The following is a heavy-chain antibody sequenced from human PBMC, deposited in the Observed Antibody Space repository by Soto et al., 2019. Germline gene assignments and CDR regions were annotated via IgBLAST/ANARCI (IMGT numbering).Heavy chain of an antibody. CDR3: TKDCTSGNCYYSMDV. Sequence: PGRSLRLSCAASGFTFSSYAMSWGPQAPGKGLEWVSAFSGRGVSTYYADSVKGRFTISRDNSKNTLYLQTNSLRAEDTAVYYCTKDCTSGNCYYSMDVWGQGTTVTVYS. CDR1: GFTFSSYA. D-gene: IGHD2-8*01. CDR2: FSGRGVST. J-gene: IGHJ6*02. V-gene: IGHV3-23*01.